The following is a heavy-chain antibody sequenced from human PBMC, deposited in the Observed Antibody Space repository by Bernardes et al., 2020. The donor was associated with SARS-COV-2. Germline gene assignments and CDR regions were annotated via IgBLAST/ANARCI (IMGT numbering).Heavy chain of an antibody. D-gene: IGHD3-10*01. CDR3: ARATETAYSYGPFDY. Sequence: GGSLRLSCAASGFTFSDSYMTWIRQPPGKGLEWISSISHGGGLIYYADSVKGRFSISRDNAKNSLFLLMGSLRADDTAMYYCARATETAYSYGPFDYWGQGILVTVSS. CDR2: ISHGGGLI. CDR1: GFTFSDSY. V-gene: IGHV3-11*01. J-gene: IGHJ4*02.